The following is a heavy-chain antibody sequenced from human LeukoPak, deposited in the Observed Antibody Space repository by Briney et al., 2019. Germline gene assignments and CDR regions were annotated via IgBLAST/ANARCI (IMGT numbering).Heavy chain of an antibody. V-gene: IGHV3-23*01. Sequence: GGSLRVSCAASGFTFSSYAMTWVRQAPGKGLEWVSAITGSGVSTYYADSVKGRFTISRDNSKNTLYLQMNSLRAEDTAVYYWAKDESTVTSPGWGQGTLVTVSS. CDR2: ITGSGVST. CDR3: AKDESTVTSPG. CDR1: GFTFSSYA. D-gene: IGHD4-17*01. J-gene: IGHJ4*02.